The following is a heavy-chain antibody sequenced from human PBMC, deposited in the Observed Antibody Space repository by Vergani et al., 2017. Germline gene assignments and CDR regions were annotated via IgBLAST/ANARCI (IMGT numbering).Heavy chain of an antibody. J-gene: IGHJ4*02. CDR2: INHSGST. Sequence: QVQLQESGPGLVKPSQTLSLTCTVSGGSISSGGYYWSWIRQPPGKGLEWIGEINHSGSTNYNPSLKSRVTISVDTSKNQFSLKLSSVTAADTAVYYCARDSTSTVTNGWDFDYWGQGTLVTVSS. CDR3: ARDSTSTVTNGWDFDY. D-gene: IGHD4-17*01. CDR1: GGSISSGGYY. V-gene: IGHV4-31*03.